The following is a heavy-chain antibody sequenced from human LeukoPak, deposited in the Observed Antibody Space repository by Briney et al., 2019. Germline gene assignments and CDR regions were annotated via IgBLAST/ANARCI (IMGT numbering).Heavy chain of an antibody. D-gene: IGHD6-13*01. CDR1: GFTLSSYS. CDR2: ISSSSSTM. CDR3: ARGIAAAGTVGDY. V-gene: IGHV3-48*02. J-gene: IGHJ4*02. Sequence: GGSLRLSCAASGFTLSSYSMNWVRQAPGKGLEWVSYISSSSSTMYYADSVKGRFTISRDNAKISLYLQLNSLRDEDTAVYYCARGIAAAGTVGDYWGQGTLVTVSS.